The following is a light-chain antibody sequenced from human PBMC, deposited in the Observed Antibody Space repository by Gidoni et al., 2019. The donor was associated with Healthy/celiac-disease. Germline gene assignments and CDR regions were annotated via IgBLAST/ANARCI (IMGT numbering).Light chain of an antibody. CDR1: SDINVGTYR. Sequence: QAVLTQPSSLSASPGASASLTCTLRSDINVGTYRRYWYQQKPGSPPQYLLRYKADSDKQQGSGVPSRFSGSKDASANAGILLISGLQSEDEADYYCMVWHSSAVVFGGGTKLTVL. CDR2: YKADSDK. CDR3: MVWHSSAVV. V-gene: IGLV5-45*02. J-gene: IGLJ2*01.